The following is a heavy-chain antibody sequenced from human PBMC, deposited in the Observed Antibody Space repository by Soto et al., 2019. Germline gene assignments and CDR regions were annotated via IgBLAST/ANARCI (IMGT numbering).Heavy chain of an antibody. CDR3: ARRKGYGDSRKHYYYYYMDV. D-gene: IGHD4-17*01. V-gene: IGHV4-34*01. Sequence: QVQLQQWGAGLLKPSETLSLTCAVYGGSFSGYYWSWIRQPPGKGLEWIGEINHSGSTNYNPSLKSRVTISVDTSKNQFPLKLSSVTAADTAVYYCARRKGYGDSRKHYYYYYMDVWGKGTTVTVSS. CDR2: INHSGST. J-gene: IGHJ6*03. CDR1: GGSFSGYY.